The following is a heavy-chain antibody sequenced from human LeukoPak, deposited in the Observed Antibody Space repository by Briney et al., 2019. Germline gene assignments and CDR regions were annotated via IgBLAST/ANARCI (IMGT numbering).Heavy chain of an antibody. CDR1: GFTFSSYG. D-gene: IGHD1-26*01. CDR2: IWYDGSNK. V-gene: IGHV3-33*01. CDR3: AREWESGWFDP. Sequence: PGGSLRLSCAASGFTFSSYGMHWVRQAPGKGLEWVAVIWYDGSNKYYADSVKGRFTISRDNSKNTLYLQMNSLRAEDTAVYYCAREWESGWFDPWGQGTLVTVSS. J-gene: IGHJ5*02.